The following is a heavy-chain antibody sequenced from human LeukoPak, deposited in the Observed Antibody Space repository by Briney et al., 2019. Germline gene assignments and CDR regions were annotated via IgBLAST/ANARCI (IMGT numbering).Heavy chain of an antibody. Sequence: SETLSLTCAVYGGSFSGYYWSWIRQPPGKGLEWIGEINHSGSTNYNPSLKSRVTISVDTSKNKFSLKLSHVTAAGKAVYYCARICSGGSCLLSRRRLDYWGQGALVTVSS. D-gene: IGHD2-15*01. CDR2: INHSGST. CDR1: GGSFSGYY. V-gene: IGHV4-34*01. J-gene: IGHJ4*02. CDR3: ARICSGGSCLLSRRRLDY.